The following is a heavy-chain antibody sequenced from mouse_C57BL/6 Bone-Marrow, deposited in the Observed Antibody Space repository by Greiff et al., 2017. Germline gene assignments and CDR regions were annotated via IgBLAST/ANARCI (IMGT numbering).Heavy chain of an antibody. J-gene: IGHJ3*01. CDR3: ARSYRGFAY. Sequence: VQLQQPGAELVKPGASVKLSCKASGYTFTSYWMQWVKQRPGQGLEWIGEIDPSDSYTNYNQKFKGKATLTVDTSSSTAYKLLSSLTSEDSAVYYCARSYRGFAYWGQGTLVTVSA. D-gene: IGHD6-5*01. V-gene: IGHV1-50*01. CDR1: GYTFTSYW. CDR2: IDPSDSYT.